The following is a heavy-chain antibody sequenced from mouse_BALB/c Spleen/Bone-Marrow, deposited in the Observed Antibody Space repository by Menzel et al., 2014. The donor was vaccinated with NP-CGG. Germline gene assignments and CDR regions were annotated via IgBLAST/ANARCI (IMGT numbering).Heavy chain of an antibody. CDR1: GFSLTSYG. J-gene: IGHJ4*01. Sequence: VQLQQSGPGLVAPSQSLSITCTISGFSLTSYGVHWVRQPPGKGLGWLVVIWSDGSTTYNSALKSRLSISKDNSKSQVFLKMNSLQTDDTAMYCCARRGSFYAMDYWGQGTSVTVSS. V-gene: IGHV2-6-1*01. CDR3: ARRGSFYAMDY. CDR2: IWSDGST.